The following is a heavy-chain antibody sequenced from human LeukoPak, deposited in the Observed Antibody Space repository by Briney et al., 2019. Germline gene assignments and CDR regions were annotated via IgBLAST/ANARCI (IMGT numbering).Heavy chain of an antibody. CDR1: GGSFSGYY. Sequence: PSETLSLTCAVYGGSFSGYYWSWIRQPPGKGLEWIGEINHSGSTNYNPSLKSRVTISVDTSKNQFSLKLSSVTAADTAVYYCARQPLGLVLGGYFDYWGQGTLVTVSS. V-gene: IGHV4-34*01. D-gene: IGHD6-19*01. CDR2: INHSGST. J-gene: IGHJ4*02. CDR3: ARQPLGLVLGGYFDY.